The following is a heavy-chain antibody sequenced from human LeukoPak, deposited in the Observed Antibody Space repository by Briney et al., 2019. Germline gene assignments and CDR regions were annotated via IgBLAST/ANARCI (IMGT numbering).Heavy chain of an antibody. J-gene: IGHJ4*02. Sequence: ASVKVSCKASVYTFTSCDINWVRQAPGQGLEWMGWMNPNSGNTGYGQSFQGRITMTRDSSIGTAYMELSNLTSEDTAIYYCTRGSSGRRDNWGQGTLVTVSA. CDR2: MNPNSGNT. CDR3: TRGSSGRRDN. CDR1: VYTFTSCD. D-gene: IGHD6-19*01. V-gene: IGHV1-8*01.